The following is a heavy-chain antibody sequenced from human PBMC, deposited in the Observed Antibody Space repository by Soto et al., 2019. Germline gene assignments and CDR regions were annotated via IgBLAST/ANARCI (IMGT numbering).Heavy chain of an antibody. CDR1: GFTFSSYA. V-gene: IGHV3-23*01. Sequence: EVQLLESGGGLVQPGGSLRLSCAASGFTFSSYAMSWVRQAPGKGLEWVSAISGSGGSTYYAASVKGRFTISRDNSKNALYLQMNSLRAEDTAVYYCAQELQQWLFDWYFDLWGRGTLVTVSS. J-gene: IGHJ2*01. D-gene: IGHD6-19*01. CDR3: AQELQQWLFDWYFDL. CDR2: ISGSGGST.